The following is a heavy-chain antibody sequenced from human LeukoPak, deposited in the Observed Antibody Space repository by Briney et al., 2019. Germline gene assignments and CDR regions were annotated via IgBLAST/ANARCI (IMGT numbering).Heavy chain of an antibody. Sequence: PGGSLRLSCAASGFTFSSYAMNWVRQAPGKGLEWVSGISGSGDNTYYADSVMGRFTISRDNSKNTLYVQMNALKIEDTALYYCAKNLDSSWNTWFDLWGQGTLATVSS. CDR2: ISGSGDNT. CDR3: AKNLDSSWNTWFDL. V-gene: IGHV3-23*01. CDR1: GFTFSSYA. D-gene: IGHD6-13*01. J-gene: IGHJ5*01.